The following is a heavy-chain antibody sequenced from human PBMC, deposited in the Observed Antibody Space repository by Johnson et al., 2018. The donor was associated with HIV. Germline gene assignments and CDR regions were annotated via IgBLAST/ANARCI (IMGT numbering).Heavy chain of an antibody. CDR3: ARDLETSGWYQGTFVI. CDR2: ISYDGSNK. V-gene: IGHV3-30-3*01. J-gene: IGHJ3*02. Sequence: VQLVESGGGVVQPGRSLRLSCAASGFTFSSYAMHWVRQAPGKGLEWVAVISYDGSNKYYADSVKGRFTFSRDNSKNKLYLQMNSLRAEDTAVYYCARDLETSGWYQGTFVIWGQGTMVTVSS. D-gene: IGHD6-19*01. CDR1: GFTFSSYA.